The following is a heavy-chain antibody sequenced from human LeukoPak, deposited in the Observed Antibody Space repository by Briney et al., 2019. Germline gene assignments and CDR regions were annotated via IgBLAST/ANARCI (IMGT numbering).Heavy chain of an antibody. CDR3: VPNCSGGSCYSGHFDY. CDR2: ISYDGSNK. J-gene: IGHJ4*02. V-gene: IGHV3-30*04. CDR1: GFTFSSYA. Sequence: PGRSRRLSCAASGFTFSSYAMHWVGQAPGKGLEGLAVISYDGSNKYYADSVKGRFTISRDNSKNTLYLQMNSLRAEDTAVYYCVPNCSGGSCYSGHFDYWGQGTLVTVSS. D-gene: IGHD2-15*01.